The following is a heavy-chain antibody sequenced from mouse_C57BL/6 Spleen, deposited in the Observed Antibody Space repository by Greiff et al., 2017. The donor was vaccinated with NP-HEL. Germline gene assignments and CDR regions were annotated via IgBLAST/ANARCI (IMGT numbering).Heavy chain of an antibody. V-gene: IGHV1-66*01. CDR3: ARWRGDFDY. Sequence: QVQLKQSGPELVKPGASVKISCKASGYSFTSYYIHWVKQRPGQGLEWIGWIYPGSGNTKYNEKFKGKATLTADTSSSTAYMQLSSLTSEDSAVYYCARWRGDFDYWGQGTTLTVSS. CDR2: IYPGSGNT. J-gene: IGHJ2*01. CDR1: GYSFTSYY.